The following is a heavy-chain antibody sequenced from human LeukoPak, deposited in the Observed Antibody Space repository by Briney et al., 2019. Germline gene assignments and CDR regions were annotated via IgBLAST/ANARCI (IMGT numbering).Heavy chain of an antibody. CDR2: ISYDGFNK. J-gene: IGHJ4*02. CDR1: GFTFSTYP. CDR3: ARPREAGSSSGWYFDN. D-gene: IGHD6-19*01. V-gene: IGHV3-30-3*01. Sequence: GGSLRLSCAASGFTFSTYPMHWVRRASGKGLEWVAVISYDGFNKFYADSVKGRFTISRDDSKNTLFLQMNSLRAEDTAVYHCARPREAGSSSGWYFDNWGQGTLVTVSS.